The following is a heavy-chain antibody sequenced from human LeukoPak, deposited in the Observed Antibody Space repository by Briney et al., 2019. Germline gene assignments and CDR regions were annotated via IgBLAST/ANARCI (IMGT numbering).Heavy chain of an antibody. Sequence: GGSLRLSCAASGFTFSNAWMSWVRQAPGKGLEGVGRIKSKTDGGTTDYAAPVKCRFTISRDDSKNTLYLQMNSLKTEDTAVYYCTTAVYDYVWGSYGASDYWGQGTLVTVSS. D-gene: IGHD3-16*01. CDR1: GFTFSNAW. J-gene: IGHJ4*02. CDR3: TTAVYDYVWGSYGASDY. CDR2: IKSKTDGGTT. V-gene: IGHV3-15*01.